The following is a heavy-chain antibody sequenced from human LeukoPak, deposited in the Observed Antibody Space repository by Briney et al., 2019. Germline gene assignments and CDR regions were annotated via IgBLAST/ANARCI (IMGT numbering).Heavy chain of an antibody. V-gene: IGHV4-59*12. CDR2: ISDRGST. Sequence: SETLSLTCSVSGDSMSNYYWTWIRQPPGKALESIGYISDRGSTYYSPSLKSRATISADTSKNQISLKLTSVTAADTAVYYCARRRRIVGATPGAFDIWGQGTMVTVSS. CDR1: GDSMSNYY. J-gene: IGHJ3*02. D-gene: IGHD1-26*01. CDR3: ARRRRIVGATPGAFDI.